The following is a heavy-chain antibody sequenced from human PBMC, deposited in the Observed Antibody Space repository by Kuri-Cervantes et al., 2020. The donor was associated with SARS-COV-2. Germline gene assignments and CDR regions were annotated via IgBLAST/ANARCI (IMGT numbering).Heavy chain of an antibody. CDR1: GFTFSTFN. CDR3: ATEDPILSAFDY. CDR2: ISSSSSYI. V-gene: IGHV3-21*01. Sequence: GGSLRLSCVGSGFTFSTFNMHWVRQAPGKGLEWVSFISSSSSYIYFADSVKGRFTISRDNSKNTLYLQMNSLRAEDTAVYYCATEDPILSAFDYWGQGTLVTVSS. J-gene: IGHJ4*02. D-gene: IGHD2-21*01.